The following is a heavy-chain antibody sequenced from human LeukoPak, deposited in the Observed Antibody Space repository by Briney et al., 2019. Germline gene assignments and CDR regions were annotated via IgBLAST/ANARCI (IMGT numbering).Heavy chain of an antibody. CDR3: ARVGYAGTWYNPWFDY. D-gene: IGHD6-13*01. CDR2: IYTSGST. J-gene: IGHJ4*02. CDR1: GGSISSYY. Sequence: PSETLSLTCTVSGGSISSYYWSWIRQPAGKGLEWIGRIYTSGSTNYNPSLKSRVTMSVDTSKNQFSLKLSSVTAADTAVYYCARVGYAGTWYNPWFDYWGQGTLVTVSS. V-gene: IGHV4-4*07.